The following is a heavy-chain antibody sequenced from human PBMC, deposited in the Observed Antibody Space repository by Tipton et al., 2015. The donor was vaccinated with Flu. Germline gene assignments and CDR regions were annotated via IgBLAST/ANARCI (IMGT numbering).Heavy chain of an antibody. D-gene: IGHD6-13*01. CDR2: IQSDGTSK. CDR1: GFSFTTYG. J-gene: IGHJ4*02. CDR3: ARDVSWAFDS. Sequence: SLRLFCAASGFSFTTYGLHWVRQAPGKGLEWVTLIQSDGTSKFYADSVKGRFSIFRDTSKNTIYLQMNSLRPEDTAIYYCARDVSWAFDSWVQGTLVTVSS. V-gene: IGHV3-30*02.